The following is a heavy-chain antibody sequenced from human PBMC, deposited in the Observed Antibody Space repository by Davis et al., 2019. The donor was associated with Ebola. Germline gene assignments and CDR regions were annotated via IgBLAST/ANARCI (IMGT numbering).Heavy chain of an antibody. J-gene: IGHJ4*02. Sequence: ASVTVSCKASGFILTNYAIHWVRQPPGQRLEWMGWVHGGNGNTKYSQSFQGRVTITTDTSASTVYLDLTSLRSDDTAVFYCARASFGYNSGWYADYWGPGSLVTVSS. CDR2: VHGGNGNT. V-gene: IGHV1-3*01. CDR1: GFILTNYA. CDR3: ARASFGYNSGWYADY. D-gene: IGHD6-19*01.